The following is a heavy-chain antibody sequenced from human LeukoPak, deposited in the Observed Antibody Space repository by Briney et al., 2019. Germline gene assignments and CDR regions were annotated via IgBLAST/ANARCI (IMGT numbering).Heavy chain of an antibody. CDR2: FDPEDGET. J-gene: IGHJ4*02. CDR3: ATFGPDGSWANFDY. CDR1: GYTLTELS. V-gene: IGHV1-24*01. D-gene: IGHD1-26*01. Sequence: APVKVSCKVSGYTLTELSMHWVRQAPGKGLEWMGGFDPEDGETIYAQKFQGRVTMTEDTSTDTAYMELSSLRSEDTAVYYCATFGPDGSWANFDYWGQGTLVTVSS.